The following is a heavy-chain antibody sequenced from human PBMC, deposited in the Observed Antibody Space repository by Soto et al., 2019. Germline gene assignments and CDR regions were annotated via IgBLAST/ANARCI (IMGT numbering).Heavy chain of an antibody. J-gene: IGHJ6*02. Sequence: GGSLRLSCAASGFTFSSYAMHWVRQAPGKGLERVAVISYDGSNKYYADSVKGRFTISRDNSKNTLYLQMNSLRAEDTAVYYCARDWSDIVVVPAAITSPLYYYYYYGMDVWGQGTTVTVSS. CDR3: ARDWSDIVVVPAAITSPLYYYYYYGMDV. V-gene: IGHV3-30-3*01. CDR2: ISYDGSNK. CDR1: GFTFSSYA. D-gene: IGHD2-2*01.